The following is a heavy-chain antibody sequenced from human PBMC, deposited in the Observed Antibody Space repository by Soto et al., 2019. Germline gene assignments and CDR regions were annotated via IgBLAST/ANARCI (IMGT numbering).Heavy chain of an antibody. V-gene: IGHV3-30*04. Sequence: QLQLVESGGGVVQPGRSLRLSCAASASTFSNYIMHWVRQAPGKGLEWVAFISYDGSNSNYADFVEGRFTISRDNPKNTLYLQLSSLRPDDTAVYYCAGGDNYYALAVWGQGTTVTVSS. CDR2: ISYDGSNS. CDR3: AGGDNYYALAV. J-gene: IGHJ6*02. CDR1: ASTFSNYI. D-gene: IGHD2-15*01.